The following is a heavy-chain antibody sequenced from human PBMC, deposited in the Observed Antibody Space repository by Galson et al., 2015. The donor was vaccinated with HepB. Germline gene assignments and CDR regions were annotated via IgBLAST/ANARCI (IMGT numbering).Heavy chain of an antibody. CDR1: GYTFTSYA. CDR2: INAGNGNT. Sequence: SVKVSCKASGYTFTSYAMHWVRQAPGQRLEWMGWINAGNGNTKYSQKFQGRVTITRDTSASTAYMELSSLRSEDTALYYCAVTTSWIHLGNNWGQGTLVTVSS. CDR3: AVTTSWIHLGNN. V-gene: IGHV1-3*01. D-gene: IGHD4-17*01. J-gene: IGHJ4*02.